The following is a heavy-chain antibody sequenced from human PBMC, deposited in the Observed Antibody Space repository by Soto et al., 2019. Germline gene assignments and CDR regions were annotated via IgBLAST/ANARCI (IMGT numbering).Heavy chain of an antibody. D-gene: IGHD4-4*01. CDR1: GFTFSSYG. J-gene: IGHJ6*02. Sequence: HPGGSLRLSCAASGFTFSSYGMHWVRQAPGKGLEWVAVIWYDGSNKYYADSVKGRFTISRDNSKNTLYLQMNSLRAEDTAVYYCARDFLYPILDYSNFYDDYYYYGMDVWGQGTTVTVSS. V-gene: IGHV3-33*01. CDR3: ARDFLYPILDYSNFYDDYYYYGMDV. CDR2: IWYDGSNK.